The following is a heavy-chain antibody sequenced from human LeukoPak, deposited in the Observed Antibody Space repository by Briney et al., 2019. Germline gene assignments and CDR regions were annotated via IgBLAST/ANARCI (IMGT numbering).Heavy chain of an antibody. Sequence: GGSLRLSCAGSGFTFSNYEMNWVRQAPGKGLEWVSYISISGSTIYYADSAKGRLTVSRDNARNSLYLQMNSLRAEDTAVYYCAREVPSMDYWGQGTLVTVSS. CDR3: AREVPSMDY. V-gene: IGHV3-48*03. CDR2: ISISGSTI. CDR1: GFTFSNYE. J-gene: IGHJ4*02.